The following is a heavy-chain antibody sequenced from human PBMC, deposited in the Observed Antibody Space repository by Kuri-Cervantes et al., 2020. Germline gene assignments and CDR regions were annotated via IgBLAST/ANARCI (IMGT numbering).Heavy chain of an antibody. CDR3: ARKGGSSGYYLTD. J-gene: IGHJ4*02. Sequence: GGSLRLSCAASRFTFSSYSMNWVRQAPGKGLEWVSSISSSSSYIYYADSAKGRFTISRDNAKNSLYLQMNSLRAEDTAVYYCARKGGSSGYYLTDWGQGTLVTVSS. CDR2: ISSSSSYI. D-gene: IGHD3-22*01. V-gene: IGHV3-21*01. CDR1: RFTFSSYS.